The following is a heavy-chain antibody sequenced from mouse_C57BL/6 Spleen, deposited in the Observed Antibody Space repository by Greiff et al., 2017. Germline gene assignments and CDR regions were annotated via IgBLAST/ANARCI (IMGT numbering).Heavy chain of an antibody. CDR1: GYAFSSSW. V-gene: IGHV1-82*01. D-gene: IGHD2-1*01. CDR3: ATGKLRYFDV. CDR2: IYPGDGDT. Sequence: VQLQQSGPELVKPGASVKISCKASGYAFSSSWMNWVKQRPGKGLEWIGRIYPGDGDTNYNGKFKGKATLTADKSSSTAYMQLSSLTSEDSAVYFCATGKLRYFDVWGTGTTVTVSS. J-gene: IGHJ1*03.